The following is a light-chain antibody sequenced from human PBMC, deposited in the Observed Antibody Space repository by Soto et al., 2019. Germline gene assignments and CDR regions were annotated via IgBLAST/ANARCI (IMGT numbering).Light chain of an antibody. Sequence: DIVLTQSPGTLSLSPGERATLSCRASQSVSSSYLAWYQQKPGQAPRLLIYGASTRATGIPARFSGSGSGTEFTLTISSLQSEDFAVYYCQQYNNWPRWTFGQGTKVDIK. J-gene: IGKJ1*01. V-gene: IGKV3-15*01. CDR3: QQYNNWPRWT. CDR1: QSVSSSY. CDR2: GAS.